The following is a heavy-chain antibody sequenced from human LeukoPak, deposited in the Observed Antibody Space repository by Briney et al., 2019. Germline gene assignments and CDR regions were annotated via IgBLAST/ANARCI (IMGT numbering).Heavy chain of an antibody. V-gene: IGHV3-30*04. CDR3: XXXXXXXXXXXXXXXGHYYYSYMDV. Sequence: GGSLRLSCAASGFTFGSYAMHWVRQAPGKGLEWVAVISSDGSNKYYADSMKGRFTISRDNSKNTLYLQMNSLRAEDTAVYYCXXXXXXXXXXXXXXXGHYYYSYMDVWGKGTTVTVSS. J-gene: IGHJ6*03. CDR2: ISSDGSNK. CDR1: GFTFGSYA.